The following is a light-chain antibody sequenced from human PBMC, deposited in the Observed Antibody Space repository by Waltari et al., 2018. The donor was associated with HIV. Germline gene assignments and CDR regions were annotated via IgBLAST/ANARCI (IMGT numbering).Light chain of an antibody. CDR3: QVWDSGSDHPGV. V-gene: IGLV3-21*02. J-gene: IGLJ1*01. CDR2: DDS. CDR1: NTCSNT. Sequence: SSVLPQPPSVSLAPGQTARPTSWGANTCSNTVHWYQEKPGQAAVLVVFDDSDRPSGIPERFSGSNSGNTATLTVSRVEAGDEADYYCQVWDSGSDHPGVFGTGTKVTVL.